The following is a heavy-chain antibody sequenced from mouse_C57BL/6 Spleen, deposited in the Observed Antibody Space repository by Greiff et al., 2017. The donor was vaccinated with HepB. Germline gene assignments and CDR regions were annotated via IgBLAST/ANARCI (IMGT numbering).Heavy chain of an antibody. CDR2: IHPNSGST. J-gene: IGHJ1*03. CDR1: GYTFTSYW. V-gene: IGHV1-64*01. CDR3: ARRPIYYDSGFDV. D-gene: IGHD2-4*01. Sequence: QVQLQQPGAELVKPGASVKLSCKASGYTFTSYWMHWVKQRPGKGLEWIGMIHPNSGSTNYNEKFKSKATLTVDKSSSTAYMQLSSLTSEDSAVYYCARRPIYYDSGFDVWGTGTTVTVSS.